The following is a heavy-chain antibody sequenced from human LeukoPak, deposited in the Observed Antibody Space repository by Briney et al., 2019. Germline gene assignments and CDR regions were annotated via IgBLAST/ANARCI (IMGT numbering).Heavy chain of an antibody. CDR2: INWDGGGT. V-gene: IGHV3-20*04. CDR1: VYPCDVYG. Sequence: GGSLRLSCAASVYPCDVYGMRWARRARGRGRVCVSGINWDGGGTGYADSVKGRFTTSRDNAKNSLYLQMNSLRAEDTALYYCARGARYYYDSSGYSDYWGQGTLVTVSS. D-gene: IGHD3-22*01. J-gene: IGHJ4*02. CDR3: ARGARYYYDSSGYSDY.